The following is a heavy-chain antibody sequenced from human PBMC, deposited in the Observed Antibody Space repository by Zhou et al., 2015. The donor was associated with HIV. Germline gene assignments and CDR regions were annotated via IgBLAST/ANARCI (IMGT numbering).Heavy chain of an antibody. D-gene: IGHD1-26*01. Sequence: EVQLLESGGGLVQPGGSLRLSCAASGFTFDDYAMHWVRQAPGKGLEWVSVTSGGGGTTYYADSVRGRFSISRDNSKNTLYLQMNSLRAEDTAVYYCARGYSGTYRIDYWGQGVLVTVSS. CDR3: ARGYSGTYRIDY. CDR1: GFTFDDYA. CDR2: TSGGGGTT. V-gene: IGHV3-23*01. J-gene: IGHJ4*02.